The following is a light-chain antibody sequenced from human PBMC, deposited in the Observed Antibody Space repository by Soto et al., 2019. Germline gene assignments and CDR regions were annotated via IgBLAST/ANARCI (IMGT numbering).Light chain of an antibody. CDR1: KLGDKY. CDR2: QDT. V-gene: IGLV3-1*01. CDR3: QAWDSSTVV. Sequence: SYELTQPPSVSVSPGQTASITCSGNKLGDKYVCWYQQKPGQSPLLVIYQDTKRPSGIPERFSGSNSGNTATLTISGTQAMDEDDYYCQAWDSSTVVFGGGTKVTVL. J-gene: IGLJ2*01.